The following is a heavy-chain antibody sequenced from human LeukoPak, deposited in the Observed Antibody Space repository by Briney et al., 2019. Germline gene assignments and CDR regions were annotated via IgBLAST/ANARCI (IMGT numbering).Heavy chain of an antibody. CDR2: MNPNSGNT. CDR3: ARELGYGSGSYYSDY. CDR1: GYTFTSYD. D-gene: IGHD3-10*01. Sequence: ASVKVSCKASGYTFTSYDINWVRQATGQGLEWMGWMNPNSGNTGYAQKLQGRVTMTTDTSTSTAYMELRSLRSDDTAVYYWARELGYGSGSYYSDYWGQGTLVTVSS. J-gene: IGHJ4*02. V-gene: IGHV1-8*02.